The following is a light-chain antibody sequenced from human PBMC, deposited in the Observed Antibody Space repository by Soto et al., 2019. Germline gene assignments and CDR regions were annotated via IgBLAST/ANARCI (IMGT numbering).Light chain of an antibody. Sequence: DIQMTQSPSTLSASVGDRVTITCRASQSISTWLSWYQQKPGTVPKLLIYATSNLQSGVPSRFSGRGFGTDFTLTISSLQPEDFATYYCQQSFTTPSFGQGTRLEIK. CDR3: QQSFTTPS. CDR2: ATS. J-gene: IGKJ5*01. V-gene: IGKV1-39*01. CDR1: QSISTW.